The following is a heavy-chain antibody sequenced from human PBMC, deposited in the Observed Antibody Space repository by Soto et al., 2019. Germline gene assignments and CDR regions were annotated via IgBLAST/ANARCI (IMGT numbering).Heavy chain of an antibody. CDR3: ARYVEIRAARRVAGSYYGMDV. Sequence: ASVKVSCNASGGTFSSYAMSWVRQAPGQGLEWMGGIIPIFGTANYAQKFQGRVTITADESTSTAYMELSSLRSEDTAVYYCARYVEIRAARRVAGSYYGMDVWGQGTTVTV. D-gene: IGHD6-6*01. CDR2: IIPIFGTA. J-gene: IGHJ6*02. CDR1: GGTFSSYA. V-gene: IGHV1-69*13.